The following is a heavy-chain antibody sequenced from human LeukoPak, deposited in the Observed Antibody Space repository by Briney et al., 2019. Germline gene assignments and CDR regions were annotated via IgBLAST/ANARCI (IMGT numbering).Heavy chain of an antibody. D-gene: IGHD6-19*01. CDR2: ISAYNDHT. J-gene: IGHJ2*01. V-gene: IGHV1-18*01. Sequence: ASVKVFCKASGYTFTSYDISGVRQAPGQGREWMGCISAYNDHTNYAQKFQGRVTMTTDTSTSTAYMELRGLRSDDTAVYYCARAQSKDSGWSLWYFDRWGRGTLVTVSS. CDR1: GYTFTSYD. CDR3: ARAQSKDSGWSLWYFDR.